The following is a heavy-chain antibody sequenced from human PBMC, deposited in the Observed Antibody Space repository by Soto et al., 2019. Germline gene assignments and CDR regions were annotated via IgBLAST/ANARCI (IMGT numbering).Heavy chain of an antibody. CDR3: ARGRLGAFDI. CDR1: GFTFSSYD. CDR2: IGTAGDT. D-gene: IGHD4-17*01. J-gene: IGHJ3*02. Sequence: PGGSLRLSCVASGFTFSSYDMHWVRQVTGKGLEWVSAIGTAGDTYYPGSVKGRFTISRENAKNSLYLQMNSLSAGDTAVYYCARGRLGAFDIWGQGTMVTVSS. V-gene: IGHV3-13*01.